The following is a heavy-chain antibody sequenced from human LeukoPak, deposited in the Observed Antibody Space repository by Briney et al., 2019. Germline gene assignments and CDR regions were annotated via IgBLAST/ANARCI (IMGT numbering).Heavy chain of an antibody. V-gene: IGHV4-4*02. CDR1: GGSISSSNW. CDR2: IYHSGST. D-gene: IGHD3-22*01. CDR3: ARDRYYDSSGYRPIDY. J-gene: IGHJ4*02. Sequence: PSETLSLTCAVSGGSISSSNWWSWIRQPPGKGLEWIGEIYHSGSTNYNPSLKSRVTISVDKSKNQFSLKLSSVTAADTAVYYCARDRYYDSSGYRPIDYWGQGTLVTVSS.